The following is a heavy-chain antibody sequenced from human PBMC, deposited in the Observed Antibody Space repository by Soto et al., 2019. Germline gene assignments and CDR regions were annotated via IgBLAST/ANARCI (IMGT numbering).Heavy chain of an antibody. CDR1: GGTFSSYT. D-gene: IGHD3-10*01. V-gene: IGHV1-69*08. Sequence: QVQLVQSGAEVKKPGSSVKVSCKASGGTFSSYTISWVRQAPGQGLEWMGRIIPIPGIANYAQKFQGRVTITADKSTSTAYMELSRLRSEDMAVYYCAREPGIAMVRGVNNGLGYWGHVTLVTVSS. J-gene: IGHJ4*01. CDR3: AREPGIAMVRGVNNGLGY. CDR2: IIPIPGIA.